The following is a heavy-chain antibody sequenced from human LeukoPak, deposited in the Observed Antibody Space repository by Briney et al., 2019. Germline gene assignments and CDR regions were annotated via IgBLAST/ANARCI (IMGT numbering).Heavy chain of an antibody. V-gene: IGHV3-7*03. CDR3: ARDKIVGPTNFDN. Sequence: GGSLRLSCAASGFTFGSYWMSWVRQAPGKGPEWVANIKQDESEKYYVDSVKGRFTISRDNAKNSLYLQMNSLRAEDTAVYYCARDKIVGPTNFDNWGQGTLVTVSS. CDR2: IKQDESEK. D-gene: IGHD1-26*01. CDR1: GFTFGSYW. J-gene: IGHJ4*02.